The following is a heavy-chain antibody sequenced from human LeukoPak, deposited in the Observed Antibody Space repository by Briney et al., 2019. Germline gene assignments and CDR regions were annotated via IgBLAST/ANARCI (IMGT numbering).Heavy chain of an antibody. CDR2: IIPIFGTA. V-gene: IGHV1-69*05. CDR3: ARDPDSGSSHFDY. D-gene: IGHD1-26*01. Sequence: GASVKVSCXASGGTFSSYAIGWVRQAPGQGLEWMGGIIPIFGTANYAQKFQGRVTITTDESTSTAYMELSSLRSEDTAVYYCARDPDSGSSHFDYWGQGTLVTVSS. CDR1: GGTFSSYA. J-gene: IGHJ4*02.